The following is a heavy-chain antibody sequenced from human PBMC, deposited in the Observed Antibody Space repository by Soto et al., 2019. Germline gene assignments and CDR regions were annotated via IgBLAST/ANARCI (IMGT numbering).Heavy chain of an antibody. V-gene: IGHV1-69*02. J-gene: IGHJ4*02. CDR1: GGTFSSYT. Sequence: QVQLVQSGAEVKKPGSSVKVSCKASGGTFSSYTISWVRQAPGQGLEWMGRIIPILGIANYAQKFQGRVTITADKSTSTAYMELSSLRSEDTAVYYWSRALAPARITMVRGVIIKTPRSGADQGDEDYFDYWGQGTLVTVSS. D-gene: IGHD3-10*01. CDR3: SRALAPARITMVRGVIIKTPRSGADQGDEDYFDY. CDR2: IIPILGIA.